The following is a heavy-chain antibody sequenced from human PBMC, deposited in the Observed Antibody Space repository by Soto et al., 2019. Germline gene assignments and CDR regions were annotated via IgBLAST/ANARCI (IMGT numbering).Heavy chain of an antibody. J-gene: IGHJ4*01. CDR1: GFTFSSSA. V-gene: IGHV3-23*05. Sequence: GESLKISCAASGFTFSSSAMTWVRQTPGKGLEWVSSIDSGFTTYYSDSLKGHFTISRDNSKNTVYLQMNSLRADDTAVYYCAKDQWELMHWGQGTLVTVSS. CDR2: IDSGFTT. D-gene: IGHD1-26*01. CDR3: AKDQWELMH.